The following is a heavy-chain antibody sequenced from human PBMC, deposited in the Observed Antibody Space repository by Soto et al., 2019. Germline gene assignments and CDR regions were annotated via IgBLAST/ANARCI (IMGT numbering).Heavy chain of an antibody. CDR2: VFSSGTT. CDR3: ARVPSPFDYYYAMDV. D-gene: IGHD3-16*01. V-gene: IGHV4-30-4*01. CDR1: GDSISSGNKY. J-gene: IGHJ6*02. Sequence: VQLRESGPGLVKPSQTLSLTCTVSGDSISSGNKYWSWIRQPPGKGLEWIGYVFSSGTTYYNPSLKDRVSISLDASENQLSLKFASVTDADSAVYYCARVPSPFDYYYAMDVWGQGTTVTVSS.